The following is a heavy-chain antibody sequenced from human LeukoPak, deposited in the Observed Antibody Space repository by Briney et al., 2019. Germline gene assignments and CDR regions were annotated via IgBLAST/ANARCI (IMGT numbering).Heavy chain of an antibody. D-gene: IGHD3-3*01. CDR1: GGSFSGYY. CDR3: ARGGGYYDFWSGYYYFDY. Sequence: KPSETLSLTCAVYGGSFSGYYWSWIRQPPGKGLEWIGEINHSGSTNYNPSLKSRVTISVDTSKNQFSLKLSSVTAADTAVYYCARGGGYYDFWSGYYYFDYWGQGTLVTVSS. J-gene: IGHJ4*02. CDR2: INHSGST. V-gene: IGHV4-34*01.